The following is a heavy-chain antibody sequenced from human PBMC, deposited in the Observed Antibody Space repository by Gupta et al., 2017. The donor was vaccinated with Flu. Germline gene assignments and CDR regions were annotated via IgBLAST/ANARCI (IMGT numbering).Heavy chain of an antibody. CDR3: SRNRYSTYGFDF. D-gene: IGHD5-12*01. J-gene: IGHJ4*02. Sequence: QVELVESGGGVVQPGRSLRLSGVASGSTFSSYGMHWVRQAPGKVLEWVAVIWYDESTKYNIDSLEGRFTISRDISKNTLYLQMNNLRAEDTAIYYCSRNRYSTYGFDFWGQGTLVTIS. CDR2: IWYDESTK. V-gene: IGHV3-33*01. CDR1: GSTFSSYG.